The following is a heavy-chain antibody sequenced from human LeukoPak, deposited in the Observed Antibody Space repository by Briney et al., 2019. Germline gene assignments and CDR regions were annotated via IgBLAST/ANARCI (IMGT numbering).Heavy chain of an antibody. J-gene: IGHJ4*02. CDR3: AKAYPRAVVEVAAFATDY. D-gene: IGHD2-15*01. Sequence: GGSLRLSCAASGFTFSSYAMSWVRQAPGKGLEWVSAISGSGGSTYYADSVKGRFTISRDNSKNTLYLQMNSLRAEDTAVYYCAKAYPRAVVEVAAFATDYWGQGTLVTVSS. CDR2: ISGSGGST. CDR1: GFTFSSYA. V-gene: IGHV3-23*01.